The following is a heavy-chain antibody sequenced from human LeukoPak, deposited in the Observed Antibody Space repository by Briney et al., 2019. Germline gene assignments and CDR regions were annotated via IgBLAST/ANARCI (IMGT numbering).Heavy chain of an antibody. V-gene: IGHV1-69*13. Sequence: SVKVSCKASDYTFTNYGISWVRQAPGQGLEWMGGNIPIFGTANYAQKFQGRVTITADESTSTAYMELSSLRSEDTAVYYCARGDDFWSGYPLLGAFDIWGQGTMVTVSS. CDR3: ARGDDFWSGYPLLGAFDI. CDR1: DYTFTNYG. J-gene: IGHJ3*02. CDR2: NIPIFGTA. D-gene: IGHD3-3*01.